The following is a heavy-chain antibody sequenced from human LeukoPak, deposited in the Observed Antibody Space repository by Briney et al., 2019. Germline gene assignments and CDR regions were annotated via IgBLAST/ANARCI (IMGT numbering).Heavy chain of an antibody. CDR2: ISSSSAI. V-gene: IGHV3-48*02. J-gene: IGHJ4*02. CDR1: GFTFSSYA. Sequence: GGSLRLSCAASGFTFSSYAMNWLRQAPGKGLEWVSYISSSSAIYYADSVKGRFTISRDNAKNSLYLQMNSLRDEDTAVYYCARDRAGPDYWGQGTLVTVSS. D-gene: IGHD3-10*01. CDR3: ARDRAGPDY.